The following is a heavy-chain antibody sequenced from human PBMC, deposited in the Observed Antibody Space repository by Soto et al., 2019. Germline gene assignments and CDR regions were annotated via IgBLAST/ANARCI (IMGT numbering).Heavy chain of an antibody. CDR1: GYTFTSYD. D-gene: IGHD3-3*01. CDR2: MNPNSGNT. J-gene: IGHJ5*02. CDR3: ARVVRPPFYYFWSGYYGP. Sequence: QVQLVQSGAEVKKPGASVKVSCKASGYTFTSYDINWVRQATGQGLEWMGWMNPNSGNTGYAQKFQGRVTMTRNTSISTAYMELSSLRSEDTAVYYCARVVRPPFYYFWSGYYGPWGQGTLVTVSS. V-gene: IGHV1-8*01.